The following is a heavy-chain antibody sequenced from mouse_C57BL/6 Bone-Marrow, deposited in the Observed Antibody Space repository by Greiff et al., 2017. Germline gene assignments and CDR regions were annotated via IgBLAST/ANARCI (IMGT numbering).Heavy chain of an antibody. CDR3: ARDYSNYVYAMDY. Sequence: QVQLQQPGAELVKPGASVKLSCKASGYTFTSYWMHWVKQRPGQGLEWIGMIHPNSGSTNYNEKFKSKATLTVDKSSSTAYMQLSSLTSEDSAVYYCARDYSNYVYAMDYWVQGTSVTVSS. CDR2: IHPNSGST. J-gene: IGHJ4*01. D-gene: IGHD2-5*01. V-gene: IGHV1-64*01. CDR1: GYTFTSYW.